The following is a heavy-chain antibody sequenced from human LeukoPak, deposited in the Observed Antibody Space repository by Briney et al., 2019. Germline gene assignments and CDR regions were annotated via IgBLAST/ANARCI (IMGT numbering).Heavy chain of an antibody. Sequence: GESLKISCKGSGYSFTSYWIGWVRQMPGKGLEWMGIIYPGDSDTRYSPSFQGQVTISADKSISTAYLQWSNLKASDTAMYYCARHTHIVGATWAFDYWGQGTLVTVSS. CDR1: GYSFTSYW. D-gene: IGHD1-26*01. J-gene: IGHJ4*02. V-gene: IGHV5-51*01. CDR3: ARHTHIVGATWAFDY. CDR2: IYPGDSDT.